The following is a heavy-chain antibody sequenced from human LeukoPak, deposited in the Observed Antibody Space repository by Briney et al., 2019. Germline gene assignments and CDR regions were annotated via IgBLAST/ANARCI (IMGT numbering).Heavy chain of an antibody. Sequence: GSLRLSCAASGFTFSSYSMNWVRQAPGKGLEWVSSISSGSTYVYYADSLKGRFTISRDNAKNSLYLQMNSLRAEDTAVYYCARALSDAPTLGYCSGTSCYTAYWGQGTLVTVSS. CDR2: ISSGSTYV. V-gene: IGHV3-21*01. J-gene: IGHJ4*02. D-gene: IGHD2-2*02. CDR1: GFTFSSYS. CDR3: ARALSDAPTLGYCSGTSCYTAY.